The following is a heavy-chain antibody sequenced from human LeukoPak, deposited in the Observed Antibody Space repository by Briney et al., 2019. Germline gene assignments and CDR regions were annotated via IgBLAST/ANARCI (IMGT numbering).Heavy chain of an antibody. CDR3: VISAAGLIDY. CDR1: GFTFSSYE. CDR2: ISTSGSTI. V-gene: IGHV3-48*03. D-gene: IGHD6-13*01. J-gene: IGHJ4*02. Sequence: GGSLGLSCAASGFTFSSYEVNWVRQAPGKGLEWVSYISTSGSTIYYADSVKGRFTISRDNAKNSLYLQMNSLRAEDTAVYYCVISAAGLIDYWGQGTLVTVSS.